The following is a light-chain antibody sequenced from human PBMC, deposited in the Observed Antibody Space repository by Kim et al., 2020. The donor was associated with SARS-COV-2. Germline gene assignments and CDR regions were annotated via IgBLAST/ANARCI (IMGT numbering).Light chain of an antibody. CDR1: HSIYNH. V-gene: IGKV3-15*01. CDR3: QQYYGWPLT. CDR2: DAS. J-gene: IGKJ4*01. Sequence: VSPGERATLSCRASHSIYNHLAWYQQNPGPAPRLLIYDASTRATGLPARFSGSGSGTEFTLTISSLQSEDFAVYYCQQYYGWPLTFGGGTKVDIK.